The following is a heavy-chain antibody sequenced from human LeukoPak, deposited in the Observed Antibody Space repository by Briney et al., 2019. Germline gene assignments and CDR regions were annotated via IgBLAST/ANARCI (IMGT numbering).Heavy chain of an antibody. CDR2: ISAYNGNT. V-gene: IGHV1-18*01. D-gene: IGHD6-19*01. CDR3: AREEVRRAVASYFDY. CDR1: GYTFTSYG. Sequence: ASVKVSCKASGYTFTSYGISWVRQAPGQGLEWMGWISAYNGNTNYAQKLQGRVTMTTDTSTSTAYMELRSLRSDDTAVYYCAREEVRRAVASYFDYWGQGTLVTVSS. J-gene: IGHJ4*02.